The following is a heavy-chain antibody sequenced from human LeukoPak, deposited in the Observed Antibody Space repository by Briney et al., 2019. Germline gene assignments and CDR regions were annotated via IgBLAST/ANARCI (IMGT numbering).Heavy chain of an antibody. V-gene: IGHV3-33*01. D-gene: IGHD5-18*01. CDR3: ARLGYSYAGDFDY. Sequence: GRSLRLSCAASGFSFSSYGMYWVRQAPGKGLEWVAVIWYDGSNKYYADSVKGRFTISRDNSKNTLYLQMNSLRAEDTAVYYCARLGYSYAGDFDYWGQGTLVTVSS. CDR1: GFSFSSYG. CDR2: IWYDGSNK. J-gene: IGHJ4*02.